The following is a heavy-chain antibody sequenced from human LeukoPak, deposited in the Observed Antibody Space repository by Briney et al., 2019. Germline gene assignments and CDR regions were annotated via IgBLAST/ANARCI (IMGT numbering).Heavy chain of an antibody. CDR1: GFTFSSYW. J-gene: IGHJ5*02. CDR3: AKDHIVVVPENGHTGFDR. V-gene: IGHV3-23*01. Sequence: GGSLRLSCAASGFTFSSYWMSWVCQAPGKGLEWVSAISGSGGSTYYADSVKGRFTISRDNSKNTLYLQMNSLRAEDTAVYYCAKDHIVVVPENGHTGFDRWGQGTLVTVSS. CDR2: ISGSGGST. D-gene: IGHD2-2*01.